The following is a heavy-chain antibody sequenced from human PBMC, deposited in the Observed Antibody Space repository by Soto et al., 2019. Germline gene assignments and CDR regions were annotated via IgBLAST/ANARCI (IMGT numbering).Heavy chain of an antibody. V-gene: IGHV3-30-3*01. D-gene: IGHD2-2*01. J-gene: IGHJ6*02. CDR3: ARDHFTSNYYNYDMDV. Sequence: PGGSLRLSCTASGFTFSSYAMYWVRQAPGKGLEWVAVISYDGDTKYYTDSVKGRFTISRDNSKNTLYLQMNSLRAEDTAVYFCARDHFTSNYYNYDMDVWGQGTTVTVSS. CDR2: ISYDGDTK. CDR1: GFTFSSYA.